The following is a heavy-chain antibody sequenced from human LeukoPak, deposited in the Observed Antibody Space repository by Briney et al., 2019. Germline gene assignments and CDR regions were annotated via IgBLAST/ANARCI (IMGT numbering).Heavy chain of an antibody. J-gene: IGHJ4*02. V-gene: IGHV3-66*02. CDR1: GFTVSSNY. CDR2: IYSGGST. Sequence: GVSLRRYCAAPGFTVSSNYMSWVRPAPGQGLEWVSVIYSGGSTYYADSVKGRFTISRDNSKSTLHLQMNSLRAEDTAVYYWARLEWLLYFYFDYWGQGTLVTVSS. CDR3: ARLEWLLYFYFDY. D-gene: IGHD3-3*01.